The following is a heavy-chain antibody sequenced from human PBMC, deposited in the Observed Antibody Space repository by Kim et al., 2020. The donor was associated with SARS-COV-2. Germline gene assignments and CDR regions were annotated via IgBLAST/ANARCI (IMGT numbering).Heavy chain of an antibody. CDR1: GFTFSTPP. CDR2: ISYDGTNT. V-gene: IGHV3-30*04. D-gene: IGHD3-10*01. Sequence: GGSLRLSCAASGFTFSTPPLHWVRQAPGKGLEWVARISYDGTNTYYPDSVKGRFIISRDNTKSTLYLHMNSLRLEDTAVYYCAAGVGSRSFDHWGQGTQV. CDR3: AAGVGSRSFDH. J-gene: IGHJ4*02.